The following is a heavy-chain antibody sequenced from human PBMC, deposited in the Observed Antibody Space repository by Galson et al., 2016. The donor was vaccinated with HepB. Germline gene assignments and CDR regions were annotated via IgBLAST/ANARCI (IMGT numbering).Heavy chain of an antibody. V-gene: IGHV1-18*01. D-gene: IGHD2-21*02. J-gene: IGHJ4*02. Sequence: SVKVSCKASGYTFTTYGITWVRQAPGQGLEWMGWISTHSGTTNHAQELQGRITMTTDTSASTAYMELANLKSDDTAIYYCVRERERSLDCWGQGTLVSVSS. CDR3: VRERERSLDC. CDR1: GYTFTTYG. CDR2: ISTHSGTT.